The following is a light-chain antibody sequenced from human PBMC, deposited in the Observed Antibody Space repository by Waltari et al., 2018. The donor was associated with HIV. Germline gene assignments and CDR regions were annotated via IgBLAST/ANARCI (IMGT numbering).Light chain of an antibody. J-gene: IGKJ1*01. V-gene: IGKV4-1*01. CDR1: QSVLYSSNNKNY. CDR3: QQYYSTPWT. CDR2: WAS. Sequence: DIVMTQSPDSLAVSLGERATINCKSSQSVLYSSNNKNYLAWYQQKPGQPPKLLIYWASTRESGFPDRFSGSGSWTDFTLTISSLQAEDVAVYYCQQYYSTPWTFGQGTKVEIK.